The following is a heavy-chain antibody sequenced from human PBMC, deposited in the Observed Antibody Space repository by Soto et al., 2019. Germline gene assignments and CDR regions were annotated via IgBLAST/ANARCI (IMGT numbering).Heavy chain of an antibody. D-gene: IGHD3-9*01. Sequence: SETLSLTCTVSGGSISGYYWSWIRQPPGKGLEWIGYIFYSGSTNYNPSLKSRVTISVDTSKNQLSLKLSSVTAADTAVFFCARVPRTDVDTLSGLYWFDPWGEGILVTV. CDR3: ARVPRTDVDTLSGLYWFDP. CDR2: IFYSGST. CDR1: GGSISGYY. V-gene: IGHV4-59*01. J-gene: IGHJ5*02.